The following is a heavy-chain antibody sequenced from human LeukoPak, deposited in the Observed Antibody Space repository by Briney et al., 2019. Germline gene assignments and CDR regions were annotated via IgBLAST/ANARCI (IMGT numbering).Heavy chain of an antibody. J-gene: IGHJ3*02. Sequence: PGGSLRLSCAACGFTFSSYGLHWVRQAPGKGLEWVAVISYDGSNKYYADSVKGRFTISRDNSKSTLYLQMNSLRAEDTAVYYCATQGRSAISGIWGQGTMVTVSS. CDR3: ATQGRSAISGI. V-gene: IGHV3-30*03. D-gene: IGHD3-3*01. CDR2: ISYDGSNK. CDR1: GFTFSSYG.